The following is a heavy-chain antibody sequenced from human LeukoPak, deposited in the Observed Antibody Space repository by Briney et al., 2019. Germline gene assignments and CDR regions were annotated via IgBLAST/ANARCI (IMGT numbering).Heavy chain of an antibody. V-gene: IGHV3-33*03. CDR3: ARRYSSGWWIDY. CDR2: IWYDGSNK. J-gene: IGHJ4*02. D-gene: IGHD6-19*01. Sequence: GGSLRLSCAASGFTFSSYGMHWVRQAPGKGLEWVAVIWYDGSNKYYADSVKGRFTISRDYSKNTLYLQMNTLRAEDTAVYYCARRYSSGWWIDYWGQGTLVTVSS. CDR1: GFTFSSYG.